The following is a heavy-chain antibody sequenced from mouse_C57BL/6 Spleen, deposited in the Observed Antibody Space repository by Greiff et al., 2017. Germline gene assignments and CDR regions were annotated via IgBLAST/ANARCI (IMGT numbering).Heavy chain of an antibody. V-gene: IGHV1-64*01. J-gene: IGHJ4*01. CDR2: IHPNSGST. CDR1: GYTFTSYW. Sequence: VKLQQPGAELVKPGASVKLSCKASGYTFTSYWMHWVKQRPGQGLEWIGMIHPNSGSTNYNEKFKSKATLTVVKSSSTAYMQLISLTSEDSAVYYCARGDYDAMDYWGQGTSVTVSS. CDR3: ARGDYDAMDY.